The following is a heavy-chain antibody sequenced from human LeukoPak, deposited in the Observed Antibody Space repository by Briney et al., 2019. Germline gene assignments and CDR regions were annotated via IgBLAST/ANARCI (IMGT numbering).Heavy chain of an antibody. D-gene: IGHD3-10*01. CDR1: GFIFSTYS. J-gene: IGHJ4*02. CDR2: IHTTNNYI. V-gene: IGHV3-21*01. Sequence: GGSLRLSCVVSGFIFSTYSMNWVRQAPGKGLEWVSSIHTTNNYIYYANSLKGRFTISRDNAKNSLYLQMDSLRAEDTAVYYCARDGITMRILEYWGQRTLVTVSS. CDR3: ARDGITMRILEY.